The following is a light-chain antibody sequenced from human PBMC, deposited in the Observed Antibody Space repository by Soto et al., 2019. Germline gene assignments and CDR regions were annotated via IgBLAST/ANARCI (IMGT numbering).Light chain of an antibody. Sequence: DIQMTQSPSSLSASVGDRVTITCLSSQSISSYLNWYQQKPGKAPKLLIYAASSLQSGVPSRFSGSGSGTDFTLTISNLEPEDFAVYYCQQHSHWPPWTFGQGTKVDI. J-gene: IGKJ1*01. V-gene: IGKV1-39*01. CDR1: QSISSY. CDR2: AAS. CDR3: QQHSHWPPWT.